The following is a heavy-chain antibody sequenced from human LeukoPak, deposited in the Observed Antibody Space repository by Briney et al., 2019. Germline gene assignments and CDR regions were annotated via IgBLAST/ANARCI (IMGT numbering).Heavy chain of an antibody. CDR1: GFTFNSYA. Sequence: PGGSLRLSCAASGFTFNSYAMSWVRQAPGKGLEWVSAISGSGTSTYYADSVKGRFTISRDNSKNTLYLQMNSLRAEGTAVYYCAKLYGDYNSDDYWGQGTLVTVSS. V-gene: IGHV3-23*01. CDR3: AKLYGDYNSDDY. CDR2: ISGSGTST. J-gene: IGHJ4*02. D-gene: IGHD4-17*01.